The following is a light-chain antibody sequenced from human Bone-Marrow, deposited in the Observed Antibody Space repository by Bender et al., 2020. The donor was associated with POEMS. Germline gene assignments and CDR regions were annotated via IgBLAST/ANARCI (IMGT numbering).Light chain of an antibody. CDR3: QAWDTYSVI. CDR1: DLGDKY. Sequence: SYEVTQPPSVSVSPGQTASITCSGDDLGDKYVAWYQQKPGQSPVLVIYQDTKRPSGIPERFSGSNSGNTATLTISGTQAMDEAEYNCQAWDTYSVIFGGGTKLTVL. CDR2: QDT. V-gene: IGLV3-1*01. J-gene: IGLJ2*01.